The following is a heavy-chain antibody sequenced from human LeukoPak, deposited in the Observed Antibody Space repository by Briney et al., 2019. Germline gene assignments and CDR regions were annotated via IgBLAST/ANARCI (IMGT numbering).Heavy chain of an antibody. J-gene: IGHJ3*02. D-gene: IGHD2-15*01. Sequence: SETLSLTCTVSGGSISSYSWNWIRQPPGKGLEWIGYIYPSGNTYYNPSLKSRVTISIDRSKNQFSLNLSSVTAADTAVYYCARGYCSGSTCYLAFDIWGQGTMVTVSS. V-gene: IGHV4-4*09. CDR2: IYPSGNT. CDR3: ARGYCSGSTCYLAFDI. CDR1: GGSISSYS.